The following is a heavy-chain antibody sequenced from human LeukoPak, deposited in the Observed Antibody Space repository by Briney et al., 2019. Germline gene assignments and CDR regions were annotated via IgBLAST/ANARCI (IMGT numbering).Heavy chain of an antibody. J-gene: IGHJ4*02. Sequence: PSETLSLTCTVSGGSISSSSYYWGWIRQPPGKGLEWIGSIYYSGSTYYNPSLKSRVTISVDTSKNQFSLKVSSVTAADTAVYYCARSAFLVTAPGLYYFDYWGQGTLVAVSS. V-gene: IGHV4-39*01. CDR2: IYYSGST. CDR3: ARSAFLVTAPGLYYFDY. D-gene: IGHD6-13*01. CDR1: GGSISSSSYY.